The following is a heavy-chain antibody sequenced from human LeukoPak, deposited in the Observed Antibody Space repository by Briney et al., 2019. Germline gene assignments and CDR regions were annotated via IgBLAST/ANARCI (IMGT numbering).Heavy chain of an antibody. CDR2: INHSGST. CDR1: GASINSYY. CDR3: ARGENPLNTHIAIINY. V-gene: IGHV4-38-2*02. Sequence: SETLSLTCTVSGASINSYYWSWIRQAPGKGLEWIASINHSGSTYYNPSLKSRVTISVDTSKNQFSLKLSSVTATDTAVYYCARGENPLNTHIAIINYWGQGTLVTVSS. J-gene: IGHJ4*02. D-gene: IGHD3-10*01.